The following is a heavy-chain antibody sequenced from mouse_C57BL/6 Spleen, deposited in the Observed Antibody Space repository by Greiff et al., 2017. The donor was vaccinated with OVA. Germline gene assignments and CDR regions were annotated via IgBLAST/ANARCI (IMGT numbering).Heavy chain of an antibody. CDR1: GFNIKNTY. CDR3: ARGYVGPYYYAMDY. Sequence: EVQLQQSVAELVRPGASVKLSCTASGFNIKNTYMHWVKQRPEQGLEWIGRLDPANGNTNYAPKFQGKATITADTSSNTAYLQLSSLTAEDTAIYYCARGYVGPYYYAMDYWGQGTSGTVSS. CDR2: LDPANGNT. V-gene: IGHV14-3*01. J-gene: IGHJ4*01. D-gene: IGHD1-2*01.